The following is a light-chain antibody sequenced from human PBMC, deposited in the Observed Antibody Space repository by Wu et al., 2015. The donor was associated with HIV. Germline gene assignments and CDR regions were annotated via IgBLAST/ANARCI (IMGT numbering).Light chain of an antibody. Sequence: EIVMTQSPATLSVSPGERVTLSCRASQNVYSKLAWYQQKRGHGPRLLIYDATLRATGVPARFSGSGSGTDFTLTISSPQSEDFAVYYCQQYYKWPPLTFGGGTRVEIK. J-gene: IGKJ4*01. CDR1: QNVYSK. CDR2: DAT. V-gene: IGKV3-15*01. CDR3: QQYYKWPPLT.